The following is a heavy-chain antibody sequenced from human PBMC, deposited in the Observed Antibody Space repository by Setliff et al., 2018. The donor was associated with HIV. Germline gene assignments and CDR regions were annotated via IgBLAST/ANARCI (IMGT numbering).Heavy chain of an antibody. CDR1: GGSISSYY. V-gene: IGHV4-4*09. D-gene: IGHD6-13*01. J-gene: IGHJ5*02. CDR3: ASSSWSLNWFDP. CDR2: IYTSGGA. Sequence: PSETLSLTCTVSGGSISSYYWSWIRQPPGKGLEWIGYIYTSGGATYNPSFKSRVTISVDTSKNQFSLKLSSVTAADTAVYYCASSSWSLNWFDPWGQGTLVTVSS.